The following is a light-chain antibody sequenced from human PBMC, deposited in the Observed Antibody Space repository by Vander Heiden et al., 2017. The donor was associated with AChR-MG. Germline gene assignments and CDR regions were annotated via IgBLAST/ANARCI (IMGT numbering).Light chain of an antibody. CDR3: QQDNNWPYT. CDR1: QSVSTN. CDR2: GAS. V-gene: IGKV3-15*01. J-gene: IGKJ2*01. Sequence: EIVMTQSPATLSVSSGERATLSCRVSQSVSTNLAWYQQKPGQAPRLLMYGASTRATGIPARFSGSGSGTEFTLTISRLQSEDFAVYYCQQDNNWPYTFGQGTKLEIK.